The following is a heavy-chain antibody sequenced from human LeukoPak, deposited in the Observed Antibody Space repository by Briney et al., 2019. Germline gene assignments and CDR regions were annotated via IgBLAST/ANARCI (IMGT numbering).Heavy chain of an antibody. D-gene: IGHD1-26*01. CDR1: GFTFSSYE. Sequence: GGSLRLSCAASGFTFSSYEMNWVRQAPGKGLEWVSYISSSGSTIYYADSVKGRFTISRDNAKNSLYLQMNSLRAEDTAVYYCAKDATPHNGIWDNFDHWGQGTPVTVSS. V-gene: IGHV3-48*03. CDR3: AKDATPHNGIWDNFDH. J-gene: IGHJ4*02. CDR2: ISSSGSTI.